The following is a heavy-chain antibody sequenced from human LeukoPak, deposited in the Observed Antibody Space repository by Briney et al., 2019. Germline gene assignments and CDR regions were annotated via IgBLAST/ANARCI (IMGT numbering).Heavy chain of an antibody. D-gene: IGHD2-2*01. CDR1: GFTFSSYW. Sequence: PGGSLRLSCAASGFTFSSYWMSWVRQAPGKGLEWVANIKQDGSEKYYVDSVKGRFTISRDNAKNSLYLQMNSLRAEDTAVYYCARVGGVVVPADYYYYYYGMDVWGQGTTVTVSS. J-gene: IGHJ6*02. CDR3: ARVGGVVVPADYYYYYYGMDV. CDR2: IKQDGSEK. V-gene: IGHV3-7*01.